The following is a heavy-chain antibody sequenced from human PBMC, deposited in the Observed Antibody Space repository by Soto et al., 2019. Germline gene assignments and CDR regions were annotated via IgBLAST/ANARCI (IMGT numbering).Heavy chain of an antibody. D-gene: IGHD6-19*01. J-gene: IGHJ4*02. CDR1: EFTISSYS. Sequence: PGGSLRLSCTASEFTISSYSMHWVRQAPGKGLEWVAVISYDGSSKYNADSVKGPFTISRDKSKNTVYLQMHSLTVEDTAVYYCARDAVAMDYWGQGTLVTGLL. CDR3: ARDAVAMDY. CDR2: ISYDGSSK. V-gene: IGHV3-30-3*01.